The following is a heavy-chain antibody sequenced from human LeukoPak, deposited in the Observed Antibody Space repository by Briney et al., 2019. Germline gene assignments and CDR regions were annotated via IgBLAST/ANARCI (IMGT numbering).Heavy chain of an antibody. CDR3: ARQTGSGLFILP. D-gene: IGHD3/OR15-3a*01. CDR2: MFYYGLT. CDR1: GDSVNGSPYY. J-gene: IGHJ4*02. Sequence: NTSETLSLTCTVSGDSVNGSPYYWGWIRQTPGKGLEYIASMFYYGLTYYNPSLKSRVTMSVDTSKNQFSLRLTSVTAADTAVYYCARQTGSGLFILPGGQGTLVTVSS. V-gene: IGHV4-39*01.